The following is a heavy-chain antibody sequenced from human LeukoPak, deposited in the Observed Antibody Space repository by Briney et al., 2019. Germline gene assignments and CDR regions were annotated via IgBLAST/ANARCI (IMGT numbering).Heavy chain of an antibody. V-gene: IGHV4-4*07. D-gene: IGHD1-26*01. CDR2: IYPSGST. Sequence: SETLSLTCTVSGGSISSYYWTLIRQPAGKGLEWIGRIYPSGSTNYNPSLKSRVTMSVDTSKNQFSLKPSSVTYEDTDVYYCARVNRGSNREFNYWGQGTLVSVSS. CDR3: ARVNRGSNREFNY. CDR1: GGSISSYY. J-gene: IGHJ4*02.